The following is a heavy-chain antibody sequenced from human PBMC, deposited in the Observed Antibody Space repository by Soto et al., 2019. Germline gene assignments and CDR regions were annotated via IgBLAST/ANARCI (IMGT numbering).Heavy chain of an antibody. CDR3: AKSRSAVAAYWYFDI. V-gene: IGHV3-23*01. Sequence: EEQLLESGGGLVQPGGSLRLSCTASGFTFSNYALNWVRQVPGKGLEWVSGISGSAAGTYYTDSVQGRFTISRDKSKNTLYLQMTGVRAEDTALYYCAKSRSAVAAYWYFDIWGRGTMVTVSS. CDR2: ISGSAAGT. D-gene: IGHD6-19*01. CDR1: GFTFSNYA. J-gene: IGHJ2*01.